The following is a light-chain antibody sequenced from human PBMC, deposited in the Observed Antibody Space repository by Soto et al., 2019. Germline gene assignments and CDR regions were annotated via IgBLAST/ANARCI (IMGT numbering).Light chain of an antibody. J-gene: IGLJ1*01. Sequence: QSALTQPPSASGSPGQSVTISCTGTNSDVGGYNYVSWYQQHPGKAPKVMIYEVSKRPSGVPDRFSGSKSGNTASLTVSGLQAEDEADYYCSSYAGSNNYVFGTGTKLTVL. CDR3: SSYAGSNNYV. CDR1: NSDVGGYNY. CDR2: EVS. V-gene: IGLV2-8*01.